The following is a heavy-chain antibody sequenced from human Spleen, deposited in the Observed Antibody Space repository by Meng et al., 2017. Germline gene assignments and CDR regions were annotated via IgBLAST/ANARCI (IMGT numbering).Heavy chain of an antibody. CDR2: IYYSGST. J-gene: IGHJ5*02. D-gene: IGHD6-13*01. CDR1: GGSISSSSYY. V-gene: IGHV4-39*07. Sequence: SETLSLTCTVSGGSISSSSYYWGWIRQPPGKGLEWIGSIYYSGSTYYNPSLKSRVTISVDTSKNQFSLKLSSVTAADTAVYYCASHPWGIASPNWFDPWGQGTLVTVSS. CDR3: ASHPWGIASPNWFDP.